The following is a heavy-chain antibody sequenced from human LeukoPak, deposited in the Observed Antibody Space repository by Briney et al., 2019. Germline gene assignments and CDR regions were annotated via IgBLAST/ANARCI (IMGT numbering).Heavy chain of an antibody. Sequence: GGSLRLSCAASGFTFSSTSMNWVRQAPGKGLEWVSSISSGSSYIFYADSVKGRFTISRDNAKNSLYLQMNSLRAEDTAVYYCARDSQYYDSSGYYLDAFDIWGQGTMVTVSS. CDR1: GFTFSSTS. V-gene: IGHV3-21*01. CDR2: ISSGSSYI. D-gene: IGHD3-22*01. CDR3: ARDSQYYDSSGYYLDAFDI. J-gene: IGHJ3*02.